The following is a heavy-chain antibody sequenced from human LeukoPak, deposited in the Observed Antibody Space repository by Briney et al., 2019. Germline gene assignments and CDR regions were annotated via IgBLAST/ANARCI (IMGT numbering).Heavy chain of an antibody. CDR2: INHSGST. V-gene: IGHV4-34*01. D-gene: IGHD3-3*01. CDR3: ARGGRFLEWLVFYYYYMDV. J-gene: IGHJ6*03. CDR1: GGSFSGYY. Sequence: PSETLSLTCAVYGGSFSGYYWSWIRQPPGKGLEWIGEINHSGSTNYNPSLKSRVTISVDTSKNQFSLKLSSVTAADTAAYYCARGGRFLEWLVFYYYYMDVWGKGTTVTVSS.